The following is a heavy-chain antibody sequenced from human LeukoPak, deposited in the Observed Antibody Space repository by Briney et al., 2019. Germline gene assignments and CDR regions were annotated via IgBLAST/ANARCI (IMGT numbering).Heavy chain of an antibody. Sequence: PGGPLRLSCAASGFTFSSFWMTWVRQPPGKGLEWVANIKFDGSEKYYVDSVKGRFTISRDNAKNSVYLQMYSLRAEDTAVYHCTRERAPKYWGQGTLVTVSS. CDR1: GFTFSSFW. CDR3: TRERAPKY. J-gene: IGHJ4*02. CDR2: IKFDGSEK. V-gene: IGHV3-7*01.